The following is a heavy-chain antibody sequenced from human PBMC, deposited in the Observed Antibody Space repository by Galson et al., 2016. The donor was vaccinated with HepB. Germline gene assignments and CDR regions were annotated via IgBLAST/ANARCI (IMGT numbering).Heavy chain of an antibody. J-gene: IGHJ4*02. CDR3: TRGVGSGRPFEF. CDR2: VIPTLDTA. CDR1: GGSFNTYP. D-gene: IGHD6-19*01. V-gene: IGHV1-69*08. Sequence: SVKVSCKASGGSFNTYPISWVRQAPGQGLEWMGRVIPTLDTADYAQKFQGRVTISADKSTNTAYLELSSLKSEDTAFYYCTRGVGSGRPFEFWGQGTLVTVSS.